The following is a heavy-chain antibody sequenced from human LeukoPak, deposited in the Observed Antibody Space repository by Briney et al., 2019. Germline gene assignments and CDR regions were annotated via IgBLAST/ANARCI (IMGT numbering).Heavy chain of an antibody. V-gene: IGHV3-23*01. CDR1: GFTFGTYA. D-gene: IGHD6-13*01. J-gene: IGHJ4*02. CDR2: ISGSGGST. Sequence: GGPLRLSCAASGFTFGTYAMTWVRQAPGKGLEWVSVISGSGGSTNYADSVKGRFIISRDNSRNTLFLQMNSLRAEDTAVYYCAKHHYSSSRDYFDYWGQGTLVTVSS. CDR3: AKHHYSSSRDYFDY.